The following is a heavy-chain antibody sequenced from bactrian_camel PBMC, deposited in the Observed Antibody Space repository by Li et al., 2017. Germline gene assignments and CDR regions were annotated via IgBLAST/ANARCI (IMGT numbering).Heavy chain of an antibody. CDR2: ISVVGTT. D-gene: IGHD7*01. V-gene: IGHV3S53*01. Sequence: HVQLVESGGGSVQAGGSLRLSCAASGYTVSRLCMGWFRQAPGKEREFVARISVVGTTDTADSVKGRFTISRDNAKNTLYLQMDGLKPEDTAMYYCVADPSVFPVCQIGVMRMTYRGQGTQVTVS. CDR3: VADPSVFPVCQIGVMRMTY. J-gene: IGHJ4*01. CDR1: GYTVSRLC.